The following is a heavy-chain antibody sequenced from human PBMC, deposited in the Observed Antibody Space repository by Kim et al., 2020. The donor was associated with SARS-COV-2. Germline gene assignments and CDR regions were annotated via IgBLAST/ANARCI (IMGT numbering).Heavy chain of an antibody. CDR2: ISANWASK. V-gene: IGHV3-23*01. D-gene: IGHD3-16*01. J-gene: IGHJ4*02. CDR3: AKGEVYFDS. Sequence: GGSLRLSCAASGFTFSSYAMSWVRQAPGKGLDWVSGISANWASKKYADSVKGRFTISRDNSKNTLYLQMNSLRAEDTAIYFCAKGEVYFDSWGQGTLVTVSS. CDR1: GFTFSSYA.